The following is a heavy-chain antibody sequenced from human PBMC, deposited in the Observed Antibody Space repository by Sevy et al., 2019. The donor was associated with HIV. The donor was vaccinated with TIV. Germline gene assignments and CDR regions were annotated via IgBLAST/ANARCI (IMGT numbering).Heavy chain of an antibody. CDR1: GGSISSSSYY. D-gene: IGHD2-8*02. CDR2: IYYSGST. Sequence: SETLSLTCTVSGGSISSSSYYWGWIRQPPGKGLEWIGSIYYSGSTYYNPSLKSRVTISVDTSKNQFSLKLSSVTAADTAVYYCARHSSSIGRVDYWGQGTLVTVSS. J-gene: IGHJ4*02. V-gene: IGHV4-39*01. CDR3: ARHSSSIGRVDY.